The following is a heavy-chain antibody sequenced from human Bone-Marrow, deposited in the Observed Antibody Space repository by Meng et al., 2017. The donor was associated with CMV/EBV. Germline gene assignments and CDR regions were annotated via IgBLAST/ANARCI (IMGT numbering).Heavy chain of an antibody. CDR2: INPNSGGT. CDR3: ARGSYVRYFDRLQEYYFDY. J-gene: IGHJ4*02. V-gene: IGHV1-2*02. D-gene: IGHD3-9*01. Sequence: ASVKVSCKASGYTFTGYYMHWVRQAPGQGLEWMGWINPNSGGTNYAQKFQGRVTMTRDTSISTAYMELSRLRSDDTAVYYCARGSYVRYFDRLQEYYFDYWGQGTLVTFSS. CDR1: GYTFTGYY.